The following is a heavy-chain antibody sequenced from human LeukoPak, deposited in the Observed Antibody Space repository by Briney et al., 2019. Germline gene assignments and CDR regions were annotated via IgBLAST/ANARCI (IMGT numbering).Heavy chain of an antibody. D-gene: IGHD1-14*01. CDR2: INSDGSST. Sequence: GGSLRLSCAASGFTFSSYWMHWVRQAPGKGLVWVSRINSDGSSTSSADSVKGRFTISRDNAKNSLSLQMNSLRAEDTAVYYCARSPAGANYYLDVWGKGTTVTISS. CDR3: ARSPAGANYYLDV. CDR1: GFTFSSYW. V-gene: IGHV3-74*01. J-gene: IGHJ6*03.